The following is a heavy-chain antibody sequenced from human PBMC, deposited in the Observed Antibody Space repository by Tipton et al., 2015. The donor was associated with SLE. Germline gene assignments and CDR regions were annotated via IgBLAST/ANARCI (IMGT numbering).Heavy chain of an antibody. CDR2: VSWDGGDT. CDR1: GFTFGGYS. CDR3: AKDRRGYSHRLYHGMDG. D-gene: IGHD5-18*01. Sequence: SLRLSCAASGFTFGGYSMHWVRQPPGKGLEWVSCVSWDGGDTYYADSVKGRFTISRDNSKDSLYLQMNSLRNEDTALYYCAKDRRGYSHRLYHGMDGWGQGATVTVSS. J-gene: IGHJ6*02. V-gene: IGHV3-43*01.